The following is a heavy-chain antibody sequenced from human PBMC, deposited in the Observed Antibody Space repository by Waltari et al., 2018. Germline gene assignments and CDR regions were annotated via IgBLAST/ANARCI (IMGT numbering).Heavy chain of an antibody. V-gene: IGHV1-69-2*01. J-gene: IGHJ4*02. D-gene: IGHD3-10*01. CDR3: ATDPLVLWFGELF. Sequence: EVQLVQSGAEVKKPGATGKISCKASGYTFPDYYMHWVPRAPGKGLEWMGRVDPEDGETIYAEKFQGRVTITADTSTDTAYMELSSLRSEDTAVYYCATDPLVLWFGELFWGQGTLVTVSS. CDR1: GYTFPDYY. CDR2: VDPEDGET.